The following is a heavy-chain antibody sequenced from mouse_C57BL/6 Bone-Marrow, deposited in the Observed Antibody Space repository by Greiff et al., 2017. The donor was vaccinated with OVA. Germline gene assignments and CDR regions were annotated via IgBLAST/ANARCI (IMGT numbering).Heavy chain of an antibody. CDR3: TSLYYYGSSLYYYAMDY. Sequence: EVQLQESGEGLVKPGGSLKLSCAASGFTFSSYAMSWVRQTPEKRLEWVAYISSGGDYIYYADTVKGRFTISRDNARNTLYLQMSSLKSEDTAMYYCTSLYYYGSSLYYYAMDYWGQGTSVTVSS. J-gene: IGHJ4*01. D-gene: IGHD1-1*01. CDR1: GFTFSSYA. CDR2: ISSGGDYI. V-gene: IGHV5-9-1*02.